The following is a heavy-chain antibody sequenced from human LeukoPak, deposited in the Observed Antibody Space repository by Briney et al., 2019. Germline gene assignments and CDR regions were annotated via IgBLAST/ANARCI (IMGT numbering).Heavy chain of an antibody. CDR3: ARQTYYYDSSGYYYMRFDY. V-gene: IGHV4-34*01. Sequence: SETLSLTCAVYGGSFSGYYWSCIRQPPGKGLEWIGEINDSGSTNYNPSLKSRVTISVDTSKNQFSLKLSSVTAADTAVYYCARQTYYYDSSGYYYMRFDYWGQGTLVTVSS. J-gene: IGHJ4*02. CDR1: GGSFSGYY. CDR2: INDSGST. D-gene: IGHD3-22*01.